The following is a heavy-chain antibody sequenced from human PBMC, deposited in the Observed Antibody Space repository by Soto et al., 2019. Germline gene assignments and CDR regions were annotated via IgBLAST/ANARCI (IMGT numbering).Heavy chain of an antibody. D-gene: IGHD6-13*01. CDR1: GHSVSSCY. Sequence: SATLTRTCPVSGHSVSSCYLSWSRQPPGKGLEWIGYIYYNGNTNYNPSLKSRVTISVDTSKNQFSLRLSSVTAADTAVYYCARGRDIKAAGGINWFDPGGQGTQVTVS. J-gene: IGHJ5*02. CDR3: ARGRDIKAAGGINWFDP. V-gene: IGHV4-59*02. CDR2: IYYNGNT.